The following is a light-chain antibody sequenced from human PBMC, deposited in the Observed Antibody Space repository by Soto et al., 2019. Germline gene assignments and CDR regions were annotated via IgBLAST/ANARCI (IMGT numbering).Light chain of an antibody. CDR2: SAS. Sequence: EIVMTQSPATLSVSPGERATLSCRASQSVSTRLAWYQQKPGQAPRLLIYSASTRATGIPARFSGSGSGTEFTLTISSLQSEDFAVYHCQQYNNWPPEYTFGQGTKLEIK. CDR3: QQYNNWPPEYT. CDR1: QSVSTR. V-gene: IGKV3D-15*01. J-gene: IGKJ2*01.